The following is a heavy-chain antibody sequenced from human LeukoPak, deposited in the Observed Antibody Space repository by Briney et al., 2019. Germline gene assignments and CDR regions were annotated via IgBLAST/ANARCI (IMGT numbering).Heavy chain of an antibody. D-gene: IGHD1-1*01. CDR2: ISNSGSTI. CDR3: ARDGRRDSDAFDI. V-gene: IGHV3-11*04. CDR1: GFTFSDYY. J-gene: IGHJ3*02. Sequence: GGSLRLSCAASGFTFSDYYMSWIRQAPGKGLEWVSYISNSGSTIYYADSVKGRFTISRDNAKNSLYLQMNSLRAEDTAVYYCARDGRRDSDAFDIWGQGTTVTVSS.